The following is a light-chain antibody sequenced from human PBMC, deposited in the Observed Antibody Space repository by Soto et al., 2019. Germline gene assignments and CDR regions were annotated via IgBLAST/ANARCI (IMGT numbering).Light chain of an antibody. Sequence: QSALTQPASVSASPGQSITIPCTGTSSDVGSYNLVSWFQQQPGKVPKLLIYEGTKRPSGLSDRFSGSKSGTTASLTISGLQAEAEDHYYCYSYAGENLYVFGTGTKVTVL. CDR3: YSYAGENLYV. CDR1: SSDVGSYNL. V-gene: IGLV2-23*01. J-gene: IGLJ1*01. CDR2: EGT.